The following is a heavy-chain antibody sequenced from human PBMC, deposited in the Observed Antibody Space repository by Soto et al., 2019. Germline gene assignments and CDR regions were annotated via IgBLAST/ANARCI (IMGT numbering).Heavy chain of an antibody. CDR2: IYWDDDK. CDR3: AHSRYSRSSFEY. D-gene: IGHD6-6*01. CDR1: GFSLTINDVG. Sequence: SGPTLVNPTQTLTLTCTFSGFSLTINDVGVGWIRQPPGKALEWLALIYWDDDKRYSPSLKSRLTITKDTSKNQVVLRMTNMDPVDTATYYCAHSRYSRSSFEYWGQGTLVTVSS. J-gene: IGHJ4*02. V-gene: IGHV2-5*02.